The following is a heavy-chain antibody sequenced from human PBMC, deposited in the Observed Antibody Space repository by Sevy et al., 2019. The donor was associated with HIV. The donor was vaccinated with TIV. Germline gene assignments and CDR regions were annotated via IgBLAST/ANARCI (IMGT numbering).Heavy chain of an antibody. Sequence: ASVKVSCKVFGYTFAGYYVHWVRQAPGQGLEWMGWINPNSGGTNYAQRFQGRVTMTRDTSISTVYMELSNLKSDDTAGYYCASGEYGDYVRIDYWGQGTLVTVSS. CDR1: GYTFAGYY. CDR3: ASGEYGDYVRIDY. CDR2: INPNSGGT. D-gene: IGHD4-17*01. V-gene: IGHV1-2*02. J-gene: IGHJ4*02.